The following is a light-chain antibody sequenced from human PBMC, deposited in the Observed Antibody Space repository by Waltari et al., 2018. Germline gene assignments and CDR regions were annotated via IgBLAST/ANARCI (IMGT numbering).Light chain of an antibody. CDR2: GIP. CDR3: QSYDKSLSGFV. CDR1: SSNLGAGYD. J-gene: IGLJ1*01. V-gene: IGLV1-40*01. Sequence: QSVLTQPPPVSGAPGPMVTIPCPGRSSNLGAGYDVLWYQQLPGTAPKVLIYGIPNRLSGVPDRFSCSESGTSAFLAITGLQPEDEADYYCQSYDKSLSGFVFGTVTKVTVL.